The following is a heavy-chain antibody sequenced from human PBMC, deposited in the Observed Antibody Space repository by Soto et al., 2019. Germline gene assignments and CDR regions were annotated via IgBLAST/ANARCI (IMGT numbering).Heavy chain of an antibody. Sequence: GGSLRLSCAASGFTFSSYAMSWVRQAPGKGLEWVSAISGSGGSTYYADSVKGRFTISRDNSKNTLYLQMNSLRAEDTAVYYCAKSGLGSVVVVAATSYHSRAFDIWGQGTMVTVSS. CDR2: ISGSGGST. J-gene: IGHJ3*02. CDR3: AKSGLGSVVVVAATSYHSRAFDI. CDR1: GFTFSSYA. D-gene: IGHD2-15*01. V-gene: IGHV3-23*01.